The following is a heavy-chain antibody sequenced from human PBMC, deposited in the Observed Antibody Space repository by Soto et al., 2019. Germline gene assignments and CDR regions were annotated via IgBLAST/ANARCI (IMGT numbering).Heavy chain of an antibody. J-gene: IGHJ4*02. V-gene: IGHV3-73*02. CDR1: GFTFSGSA. D-gene: IGHD6-19*01. CDR2: IRSKTDNYAT. CDR3: TTQEAVTGH. Sequence: EVQLVESGGGLVQPGGSLKLSCAASGFTFSGSAIHWVRQASGKGLEWVGRIRSKTDNYATAYAASLQGRFTITRDDSKNTAYLQIYSLDTEDTAIYYRTTQEAVTGHWGQGTLVTVSS.